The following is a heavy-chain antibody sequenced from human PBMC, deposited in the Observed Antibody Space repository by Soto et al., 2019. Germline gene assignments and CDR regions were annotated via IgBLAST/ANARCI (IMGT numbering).Heavy chain of an antibody. V-gene: IGHV3-74*01. J-gene: IGHJ3*02. D-gene: IGHD3-10*01. Sequence: EAQLLESGGGFVQPGGSLRLSCAGSGFSFSSHWMHWVRQAPGKGLVWVSRMKGDGSTANYADSVKGRLTISRDNARNTVYLQMNSLRVDDTDVSYCARGIPGHYGFDIWGQGTMVTVSS. CDR1: GFSFSSHW. CDR3: ARGIPGHYGFDI. CDR2: MKGDGSTA.